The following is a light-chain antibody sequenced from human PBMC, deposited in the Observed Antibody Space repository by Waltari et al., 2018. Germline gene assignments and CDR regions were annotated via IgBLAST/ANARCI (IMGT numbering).Light chain of an antibody. Sequence: DIQMTQSPSSLSASRGDRVTISCRASQCVSIYLNWFQQKPGKAPKLLIYATASLQSGVPSRFSGAGARTDFTLTISSLSPDDFATYYCQQSYTSPPTFGQGTNVEIK. CDR1: QCVSIY. CDR2: ATA. CDR3: QQSYTSPPT. J-gene: IGKJ1*01. V-gene: IGKV1-39*01.